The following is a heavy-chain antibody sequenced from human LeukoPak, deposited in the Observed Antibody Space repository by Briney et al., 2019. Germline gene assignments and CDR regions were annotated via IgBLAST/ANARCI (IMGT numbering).Heavy chain of an antibody. Sequence: GGSLRLSCAASGFIASSNYMSWVRQAPGKGLEWVSVIYSGGSTYYADSVKGRFTISRDNAKNSLYLQMNSLRAEDTAVYFCARSYYYGSGSYPDSWGQGTLVTVSS. CDR3: ARSYYYGSGSYPDS. J-gene: IGHJ5*01. V-gene: IGHV3-66*01. CDR1: GFIASSNY. CDR2: IYSGGST. D-gene: IGHD3-10*01.